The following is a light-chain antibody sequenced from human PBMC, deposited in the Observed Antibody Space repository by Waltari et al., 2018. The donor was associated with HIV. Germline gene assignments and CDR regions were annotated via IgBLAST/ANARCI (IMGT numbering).Light chain of an antibody. CDR1: SSNIGSNT. J-gene: IGLJ3*02. V-gene: IGLV1-44*01. CDR3: AAWDDSLNGLWV. Sequence: QSVLTQPPSTSGTPGQRVTISRSGSSSNIGSNTVNWNQHLPGTAPKLLIYGNNQRPSGVPDRFSGSKSGTSASLAISGLQSEDEADYYCAAWDDSLNGLWVFGGGTKLTVL. CDR2: GNN.